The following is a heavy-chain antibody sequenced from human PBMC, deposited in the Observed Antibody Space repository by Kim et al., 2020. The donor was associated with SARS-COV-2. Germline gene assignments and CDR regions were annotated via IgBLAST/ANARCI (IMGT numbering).Heavy chain of an antibody. CDR3: TREFGYYDFWSGYFS. Sequence: ASVKGRFTISRDDSKSIAYLKMNSLKTEDTAVYYCTREFGYYDFWSGYFSWGQGTLVTVSS. V-gene: IGHV3-49*02. J-gene: IGHJ5*02. D-gene: IGHD3-3*01.